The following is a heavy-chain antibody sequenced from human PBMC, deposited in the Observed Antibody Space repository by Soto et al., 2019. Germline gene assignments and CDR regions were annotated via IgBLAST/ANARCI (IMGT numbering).Heavy chain of an antibody. CDR1: GYTFTSYY. J-gene: IGHJ5*02. D-gene: IGHD6-6*01. Sequence: ASVKVSCKASGYTFTSYYMHWVRQAPGQGLEWMGIIHPSGGSTSYAQKFQGRVTMTRDTSTSTVYMELSSLRSEDSAMYYCAKDTRSSEVSWFDPWGQGXQVTVSS. CDR3: AKDTRSSEVSWFDP. CDR2: IHPSGGST. V-gene: IGHV1-46*01.